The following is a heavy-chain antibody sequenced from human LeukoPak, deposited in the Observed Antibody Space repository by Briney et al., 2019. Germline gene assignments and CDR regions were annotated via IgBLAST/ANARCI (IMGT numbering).Heavy chain of an antibody. D-gene: IGHD6-19*01. V-gene: IGHV3-30*02. J-gene: IGHJ4*02. CDR3: AKDRRAYSSGWPDY. CDR2: IRYDGSNK. CDR1: GFTFSSYG. Sequence: GGSLRLSCAASGFTFSSYGMHWVRQAPGKGLEWVAFIRYDGSNKYYADSVKGRFTISRGNSKNTLYLQMNSLRAEDTAVYYCAKDRRAYSSGWPDYWGQGTLVTVSS.